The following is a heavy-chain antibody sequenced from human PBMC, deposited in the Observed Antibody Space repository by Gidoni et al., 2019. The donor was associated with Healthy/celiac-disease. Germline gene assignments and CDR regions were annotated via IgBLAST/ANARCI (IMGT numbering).Heavy chain of an antibody. CDR1: GFTFSSDS. CDR2: ISSSSSTI. V-gene: IGHV3-48*04. J-gene: IGHJ4*02. D-gene: IGHD3-10*01. CDR3: AREGGGSGSYYNVRLFDY. Sequence: EVQLVESGGGWVQTGGSLSLTCAASGFTFSSDSMNWVRQAPGKGLEWVSYISSSSSTIYSADSVKGRFTISRDNAKNSLYLQMNSLRAEDTAVYYCAREGGGSGSYYNVRLFDYWGQGTLVTVSS.